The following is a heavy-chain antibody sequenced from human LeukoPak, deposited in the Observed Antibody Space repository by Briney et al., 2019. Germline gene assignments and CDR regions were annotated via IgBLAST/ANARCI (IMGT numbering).Heavy chain of an antibody. D-gene: IGHD2-2*03. CDR2: IGGSGTRT. CDR3: AKDSHWILFDD. V-gene: IGHV3-23*01. J-gene: IGHJ4*02. Sequence: GGSLRLSCSASGFTFTTYGMNWVRQAPGKGLEWVSGIGGSGTRTYYADSVKGRFTISRDNSKNTLYLQMNSLRDEDTAGYYCAKDSHWILFDDWGQGIVVTVSP. CDR1: GFTFTTYG.